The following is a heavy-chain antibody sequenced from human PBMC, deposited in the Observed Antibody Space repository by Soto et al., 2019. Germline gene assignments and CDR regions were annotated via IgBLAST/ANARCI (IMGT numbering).Heavy chain of an antibody. CDR3: AAVRQQYGAYDF. V-gene: IGHV3-64*01. CDR1: GFIFSTYG. D-gene: IGHD4-17*01. CDR2: VSSNGGRT. Sequence: PLGALRLSCAASGFIFSTYGMHWVRQAPGKGLEFVSAVSSNGGRTYYANSVKGRFTISRDNSKNTLFLEMGSLRPEDMAVYYCAAVRQQYGAYDFWGQGTLVTVSS. J-gene: IGHJ4*02.